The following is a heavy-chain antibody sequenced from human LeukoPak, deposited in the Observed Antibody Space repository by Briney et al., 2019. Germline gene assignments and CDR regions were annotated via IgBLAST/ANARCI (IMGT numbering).Heavy chain of an antibody. CDR3: AKENPRRFLEWLSRGERPNWFDP. J-gene: IGHJ5*02. CDR1: GFTFSSYS. V-gene: IGHV3-23*01. Sequence: TGGSLRLSCAASGFTFSSYSMSWVRQAPGKGLEWVSGISGSGDRTYYADAVKGRFTISRDNSKNTLYLQLNSLRAEDTAVYYCAKENPRRFLEWLSRGERPNWFDPWGQGTLVTVSS. CDR2: ISGSGDRT. D-gene: IGHD3-3*01.